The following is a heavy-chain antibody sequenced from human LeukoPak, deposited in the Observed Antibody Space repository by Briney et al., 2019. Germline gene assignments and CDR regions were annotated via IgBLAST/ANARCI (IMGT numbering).Heavy chain of an antibody. V-gene: IGHV3-9*03. CDR1: GFTFDDYA. CDR2: ISWNSGSI. D-gene: IGHD6-6*01. Sequence: PGGSLRLSRAASGFTFDDYAMHWVRQAPGKGLEWVSGISWNSGSIGYADSVKGRFTISRDNAKNSLYLQMNSLRAEDMALYYCARAYSSSPYFDYWDQGTLVTVSS. J-gene: IGHJ4*02. CDR3: ARAYSSSPYFDY.